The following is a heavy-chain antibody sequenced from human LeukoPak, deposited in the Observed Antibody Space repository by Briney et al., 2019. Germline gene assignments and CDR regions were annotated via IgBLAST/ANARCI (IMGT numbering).Heavy chain of an antibody. CDR2: IYHSGST. V-gene: IGHV4-38-2*02. CDR3: ARALEYYYDSSGISSAFDI. Sequence: SETLSLTCTVSGGSISSGYYWGWIRQPPGKGLEWIGSIYHSGSTYYNPSLSSRVTISIDTSKNQFSLKLSSVTAVDTAVYYCARALEYYYDSSGISSAFDIWGQGTMVTVSS. D-gene: IGHD3-22*01. CDR1: GGSISSGYY. J-gene: IGHJ3*02.